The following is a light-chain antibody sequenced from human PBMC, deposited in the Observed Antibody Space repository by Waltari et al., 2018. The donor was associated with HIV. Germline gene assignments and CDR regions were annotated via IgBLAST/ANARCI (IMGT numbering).Light chain of an antibody. Sequence: SYELTQPPSVSVSPGQTASIACSGDALQSRYDSWYQKRPGQSPVLVVFQDGKRPSGIPERFSGSNSGNTATLTISGTQAMDEADYFCQAWAGGTGSEGVFGGGTKLTVL. J-gene: IGLJ2*01. CDR1: ALQSRY. CDR2: QDG. V-gene: IGLV3-1*01. CDR3: QAWAGGTGSEGV.